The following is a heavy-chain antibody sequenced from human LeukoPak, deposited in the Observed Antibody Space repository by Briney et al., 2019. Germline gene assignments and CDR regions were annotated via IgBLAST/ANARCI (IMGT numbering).Heavy chain of an antibody. J-gene: IGHJ5*02. V-gene: IGHV1-2*02. CDR1: GYTFTGYY. CDR3: ARDRGIAAGGWFDP. CDR2: INPNSGGT. D-gene: IGHD6-25*01. Sequence: ASVKVSCKASGYTFTGYYMHWVRQAPGQGLEWMGWINPNSGGTNYAQKFQGRVTMTRDTSISTAYMELSRLRSDDTAVYYCARDRGIAAGGWFDPWGQGTLVTVSS.